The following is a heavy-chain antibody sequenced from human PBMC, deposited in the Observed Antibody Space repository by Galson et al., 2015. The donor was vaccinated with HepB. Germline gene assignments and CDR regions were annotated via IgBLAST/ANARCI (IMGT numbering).Heavy chain of an antibody. CDR3: ARDRPRHGDYEPNDY. CDR2: ISSSSSYA. Sequence: SLRLSCAASGFTFSDYYMGWIRQAPGKGLEWVSYISSSSSYANYADSVKGRFTISRDNAKNSLYLQMNSLRAEDTAVYYCARDRPRHGDYEPNDYWGQGTLVTVSS. CDR1: GFTFSDYY. D-gene: IGHD4-17*01. V-gene: IGHV3-11*06. J-gene: IGHJ4*02.